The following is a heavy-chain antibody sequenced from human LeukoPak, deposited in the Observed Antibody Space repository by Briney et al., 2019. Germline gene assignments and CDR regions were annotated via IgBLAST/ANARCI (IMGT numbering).Heavy chain of an antibody. J-gene: IGHJ5*02. CDR1: GGSISSYY. Sequence: PSETLSLTCTVPGGSISSYYWSWIRQPPGKGLEWIGYIYYSGSTNYNPSLKSRVTISVDTSKNQFSLKLSSVTAADTAVYYCSSSSSYPLNWFDPWGQGTLVTVSS. CDR3: SSSSSYPLNWFDP. D-gene: IGHD6-13*01. CDR2: IYYSGST. V-gene: IGHV4-59*01.